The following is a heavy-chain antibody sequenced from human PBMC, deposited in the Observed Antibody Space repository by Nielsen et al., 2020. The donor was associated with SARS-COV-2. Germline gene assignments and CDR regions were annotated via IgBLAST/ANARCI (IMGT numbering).Heavy chain of an antibody. D-gene: IGHD3-10*01. Sequence: SDTLSLTCTVSGGSISSGDYYWSWIRQPPGKGLEWIGYIYYSGSTYYNPSLKSRVTISVDTSKNQFSLKLSSVTAADTAVYYCARVYYYGSGSPLFDYWGQGTLVTVSS. V-gene: IGHV4-30-4*02. CDR3: ARVYYYGSGSPLFDY. CDR2: IYYSGST. J-gene: IGHJ4*02. CDR1: GGSISSGDYY.